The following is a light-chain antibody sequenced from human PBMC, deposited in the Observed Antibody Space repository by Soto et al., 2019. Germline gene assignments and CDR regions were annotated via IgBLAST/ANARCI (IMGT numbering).Light chain of an antibody. Sequence: VMAQSTATLSVSPGERAILSCRASQSVSSNLAWYHQKPGQAPRLLIYGASNRATGIPDRFSGSGSGTDFTLTISRLEPEDFAMYYCLHHGSSLWTFGQLTNV. CDR3: LHHGSSLWT. V-gene: IGKV3-20*01. CDR2: GAS. J-gene: IGKJ1*01. CDR1: QSVSSN.